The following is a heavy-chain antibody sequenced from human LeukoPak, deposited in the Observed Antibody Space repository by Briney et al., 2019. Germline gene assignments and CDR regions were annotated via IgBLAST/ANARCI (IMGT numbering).Heavy chain of an antibody. CDR2: IKQDGSEK. D-gene: IGHD3-16*01. Sequence: QPGGPLRLSCAASGIIITSYWMSWVRQTPGKGLEWVANIKQDGSEKNYVDSVKGRFTIFRDNARNSLYLQMNSLRAEDKAVYYCASHSYGYNHWGQGTLVIVSS. CDR3: ASHSYGYNH. CDR1: GIIITSYW. V-gene: IGHV3-7*01. J-gene: IGHJ5*02.